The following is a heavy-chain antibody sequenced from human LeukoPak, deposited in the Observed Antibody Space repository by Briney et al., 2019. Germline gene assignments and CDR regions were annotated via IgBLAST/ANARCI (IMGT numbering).Heavy chain of an antibody. D-gene: IGHD6-6*01. J-gene: IGHJ6*03. CDR1: GGSFSGYY. Sequence: SETLSLTCAVYGGSFSGYYWSWIRQPPGKGLEWIGEINHSGSTNYNPSLKSRVTISVDTSKNQFSLKLSSVTAADTAVYYCARRPKQLVGYYYYYMDVWGKGTTVTVSS. CDR2: INHSGST. CDR3: ARRPKQLVGYYYYYMDV. V-gene: IGHV4-34*01.